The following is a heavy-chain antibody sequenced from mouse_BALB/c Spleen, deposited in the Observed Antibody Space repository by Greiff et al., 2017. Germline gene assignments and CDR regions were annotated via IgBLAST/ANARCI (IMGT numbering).Heavy chain of an antibody. J-gene: IGHJ3*01. Sequence: QVHVKQSGAELVRPGSSVKISCKASGYAFSSYWMNWVKQRPGQGLEWIGQIYPGDGDTNYNGKFKGKATLTADKSSSTAYMQLSSLTSEDSAVYFCARWGGPSWFAYWGQGTLVTVSA. CDR2: IYPGDGDT. CDR3: ARWGGPSWFAY. CDR1: GYAFSSYW. V-gene: IGHV1-80*01.